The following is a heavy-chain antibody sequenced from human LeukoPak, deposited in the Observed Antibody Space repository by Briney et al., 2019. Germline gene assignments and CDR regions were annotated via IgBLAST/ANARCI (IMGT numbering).Heavy chain of an antibody. CDR2: IGNTET. J-gene: IGHJ4*02. D-gene: IGHD5-18*01. CDR1: GFPFETNA. Sequence: GGSLRLSCATSGFPFETNAMSWVRQAPGKGLEWVATIGNTETFYADSVTGRFTISRDNSKNTVNLQMNRLRVKDTAIYYCAKDWIQFNRVFDCFDSWGQGTLVTVSS. V-gene: IGHV3-23*01. CDR3: AKDWIQFNRVFDCFDS.